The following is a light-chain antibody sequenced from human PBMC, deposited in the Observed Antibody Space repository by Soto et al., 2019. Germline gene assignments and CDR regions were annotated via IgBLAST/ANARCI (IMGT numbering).Light chain of an antibody. CDR3: ASYAGTRIFV. CDR2: EVT. J-gene: IGLJ1*01. V-gene: IGLV2-8*01. CDR1: ISDVGFYNF. Sequence: QSALTQPPSSSGSPGQSLTISCTGTISDVGFYNFVSWYQQRPGKAPKLVIYEVTKRPSGVPDRFSGSKSGSTASLTVSGLQADDEADYYCASYAGTRIFVFGSGTKVTVL.